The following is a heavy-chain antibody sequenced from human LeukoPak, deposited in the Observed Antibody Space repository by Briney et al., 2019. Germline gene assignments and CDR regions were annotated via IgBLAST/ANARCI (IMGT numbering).Heavy chain of an antibody. CDR2: ISGSGGST. CDR1: GFTLSSYA. J-gene: IGHJ4*02. Sequence: GGSLRLSCAASGFTLSSYAMTWVRQAPGKGLEWVSSISGSGGSTYYADSVKGRFTISKDNSKNTLYVQMNSLRAEDTAVYYCAKGRAVRGYNYFDLWGQGTRVTVSS. V-gene: IGHV3-23*01. CDR3: AKGRAVRGYNYFDL. D-gene: IGHD6-13*01.